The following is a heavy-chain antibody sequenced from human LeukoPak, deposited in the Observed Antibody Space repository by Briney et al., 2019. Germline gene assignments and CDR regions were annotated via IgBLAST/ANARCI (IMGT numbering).Heavy chain of an antibody. V-gene: IGHV3-33*06. CDR2: IWYDGSNK. CDR3: AKVFCSSTSCPRPYYYYGMDV. J-gene: IGHJ6*02. CDR1: GFTFSSYG. Sequence: GGSLRLSCAASGFTFSSYGMHWVRQAPGKGLEWVAVIWYDGSNKYYADSAKGRFTISRDNSKNTLYLQMNSLRAEDTAVYYCAKVFCSSTSCPRPYYYYGMDVWGQGTTVTVSS. D-gene: IGHD2-2*01.